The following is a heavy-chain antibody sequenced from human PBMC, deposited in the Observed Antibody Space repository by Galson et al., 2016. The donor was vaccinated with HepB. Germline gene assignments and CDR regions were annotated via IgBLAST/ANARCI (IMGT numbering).Heavy chain of an antibody. Sequence: SETLSLTCDVHGGFSSYYWTWIRQPPGKGLEWIGETSHGEDTNYNSSLKSRVTMSLDTSTNQFSLKLASVTAADTAVYYCARGGRHTTGWNRKYYYYYGLDVWGQGTTVTVSS. CDR3: ARGGRHTTGWNRKYYYYYGLDV. CDR2: TSHGEDT. CDR1: GGFSSYY. J-gene: IGHJ6*02. V-gene: IGHV4-34*01. D-gene: IGHD4-17*01.